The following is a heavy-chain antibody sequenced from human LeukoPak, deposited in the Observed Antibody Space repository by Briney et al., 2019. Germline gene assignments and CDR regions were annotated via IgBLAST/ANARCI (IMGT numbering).Heavy chain of an antibody. CDR2: MSTSDAIT. V-gene: IGHV3-23*01. D-gene: IGHD2-8*02. CDR3: ARNPSGVTYWSGQFNYYYMDV. J-gene: IGHJ6*03. CDR1: GITLSSYA. Sequence: GGSLRLSCAASGITLSSYAMSWARQAPGQGLEWVSGMSTSDAITNCADSVKGRFCISRDNSKNTLYLQMHSLRAEDTAVYYCARNPSGVTYWSGQFNYYYMDVWGKGTTVTVSS.